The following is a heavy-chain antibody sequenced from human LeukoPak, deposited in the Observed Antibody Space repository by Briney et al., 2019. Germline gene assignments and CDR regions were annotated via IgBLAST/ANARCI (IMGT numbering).Heavy chain of an antibody. CDR3: ARAGRTTVTPVLYYFDY. CDR1: GGSISSSSYY. D-gene: IGHD4-17*01. V-gene: IGHV4-39*07. Sequence: SETLSLTCTVSGGSISSSSYYGGWIRQPPGKGLEWIGSIYYSGSTYYNPSLKSRVTISVDTSKNQFSLKLSSVTAADTAVYYCARAGRTTVTPVLYYFDYWGQGNLVTVSS. J-gene: IGHJ4*02. CDR2: IYYSGST.